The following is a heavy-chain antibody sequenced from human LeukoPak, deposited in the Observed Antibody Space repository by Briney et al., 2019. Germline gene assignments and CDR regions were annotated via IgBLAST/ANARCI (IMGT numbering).Heavy chain of an antibody. J-gene: IGHJ6*03. Sequence: SETLSLTCTVSGGSISSDSYYWSWIRQSAGKGLEWIGRIYISGSTKYNPSLQSRVTISLDTSMNQFSLKLSSVTAADTAMYYCARGGYDLLTDYRYYMDVWGKGTTVTISS. D-gene: IGHD3-9*01. CDR2: IYISGST. V-gene: IGHV4-61*02. CDR3: ARGGYDLLTDYRYYMDV. CDR1: GGSISSDSYY.